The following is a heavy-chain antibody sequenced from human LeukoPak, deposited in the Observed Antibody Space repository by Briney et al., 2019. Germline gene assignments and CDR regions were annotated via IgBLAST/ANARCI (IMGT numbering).Heavy chain of an antibody. Sequence: GGSLRLSCAASVFTFSSNWMQWVRQAPGKGQVWVSRINEDGSTTNYADSVKGRSTIFRDNAKNTLYLQMNSLRAEDTAVYYCVRDLGGRSGHWGQGTLVTVSS. CDR2: INEDGSTT. D-gene: IGHD1-26*01. J-gene: IGHJ4*02. V-gene: IGHV3-74*01. CDR3: VRDLGGRSGH. CDR1: VFTFSSNW.